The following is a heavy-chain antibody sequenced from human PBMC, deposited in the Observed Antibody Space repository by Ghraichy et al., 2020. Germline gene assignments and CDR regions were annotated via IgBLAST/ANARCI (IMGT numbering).Heavy chain of an antibody. V-gene: IGHV3-21*01. Sequence: GGSLRLSCAVSGFAVTDYTMSWVRQTPGKGLEWVSSLSSDSNYIFYADSMKGRFTISRDNAKNSLSLQMNGLRPEDSAVYYCARDFRLGGYWGQGTRVTVSS. J-gene: IGHJ4*02. CDR1: GFAVTDYT. CDR3: ARDFRLGGY. CDR2: LSSDSNYI. D-gene: IGHD3-16*01.